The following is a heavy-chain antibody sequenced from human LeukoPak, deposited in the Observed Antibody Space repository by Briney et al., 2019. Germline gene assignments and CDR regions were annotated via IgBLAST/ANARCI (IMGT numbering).Heavy chain of an antibody. D-gene: IGHD6-19*01. CDR1: GDSITSRNYH. CDR3: ARGSSLLRPRNSGWGGAFDV. V-gene: IGHV4-39*07. J-gene: IGHJ3*01. CDR2: ILYSGTT. Sequence: PSETLSLTCTVSGDSITSRNYHWAWIRQPPGKGLEWIGSILYSGTTYYSSSLKSRVTMSVHTTKTQFFLKLSTGTAADTALYYCARGSSLLRPRNSGWGGAFDVWGQGTVVPVSS.